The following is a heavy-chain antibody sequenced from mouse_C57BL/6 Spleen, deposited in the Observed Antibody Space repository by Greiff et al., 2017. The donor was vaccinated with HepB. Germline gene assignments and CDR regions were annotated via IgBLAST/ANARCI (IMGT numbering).Heavy chain of an antibody. Sequence: VQLQQSGAELVRPGASVKLSCTASGFNIKDDYMHWVKQRPEQGLEWIGWIDPENGDTEYASKFQGKATITAETSSNTAYLQLSSLTSEDTAVYYCTTLIKYYFDYWGQGTTLTVSS. CDR2: IDPENGDT. CDR3: TTLIKYYFDY. V-gene: IGHV14-4*01. CDR1: GFNIKDDY. J-gene: IGHJ2*01. D-gene: IGHD2-4*01.